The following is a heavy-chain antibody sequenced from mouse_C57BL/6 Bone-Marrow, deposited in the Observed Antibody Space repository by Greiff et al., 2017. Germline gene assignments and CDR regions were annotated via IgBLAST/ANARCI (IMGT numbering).Heavy chain of an antibody. CDR2: ISSGGDYI. J-gene: IGHJ3*01. V-gene: IGHV5-9-1*02. CDR3: TRGGTDYGNYGFAY. D-gene: IGHD2-1*01. Sequence: EVQLVESGAGLVKPGGSLKLSCAASGFTFSSYAMSWVRQTPEKRLEWVAYISSGGDYIYYADTVKGRFTISRDNARNTLYLQMSSLKSEDTAMYYCTRGGTDYGNYGFAYWGQGTLVTVSA. CDR1: GFTFSSYA.